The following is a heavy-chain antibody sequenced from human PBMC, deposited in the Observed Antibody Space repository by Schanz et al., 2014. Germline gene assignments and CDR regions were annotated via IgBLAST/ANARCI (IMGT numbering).Heavy chain of an antibody. CDR1: GFTFSDYY. Sequence: QVQLVESGGGLVKPGGSLRLSCAASGFTFSDYYMNWLRQAPGKGLEWVALISYDGSNKYYADSVKGRFAISRENSKNTMFLQMSSLRPEDTAVYYCATGRAASNFGSEYFLYWGQGTLVTVSS. V-gene: IGHV3-30*09. CDR3: ATGRAASNFGSEYFLY. J-gene: IGHJ1*01. CDR2: ISYDGSNK. D-gene: IGHD6-13*01.